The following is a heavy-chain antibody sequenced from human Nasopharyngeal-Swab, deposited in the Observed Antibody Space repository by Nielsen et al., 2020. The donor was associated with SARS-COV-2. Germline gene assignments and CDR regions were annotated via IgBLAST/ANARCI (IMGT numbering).Heavy chain of an antibody. CDR3: AKDRDSGDDSDDYYHYYGMDV. CDR1: GFTFSTYA. D-gene: IGHD5-12*01. V-gene: IGHV3-23*01. CDR2: ISGSDYST. J-gene: IGHJ6*02. Sequence: GGSLRLSCAASGFTFSTYAISWVRQAPGKGLEWVSVISGSDYSTHYADSVKGWFTISRDNSKNTVSLQMNSLRAEDTAIYYCAKDRDSGDDSDDYYHYYGMDVWGQGTTVTVSS.